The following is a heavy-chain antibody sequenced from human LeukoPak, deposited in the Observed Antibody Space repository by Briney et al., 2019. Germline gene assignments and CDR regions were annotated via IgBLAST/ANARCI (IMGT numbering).Heavy chain of an antibody. V-gene: IGHV1-46*01. D-gene: IGHD1-26*01. CDR2: INPSGGRT. CDR1: RYTFTSYY. Sequence: ASVKVSCKTSRYTFTSYYMHWVRQAPGQGLEWMGIINPSGGRTNYAQKFQGRVTMTRDTSTSTVYMELSSLRSDDTAVYYCARGDSGSYLIYWGQGTLVTVSS. J-gene: IGHJ4*02. CDR3: ARGDSGSYLIY.